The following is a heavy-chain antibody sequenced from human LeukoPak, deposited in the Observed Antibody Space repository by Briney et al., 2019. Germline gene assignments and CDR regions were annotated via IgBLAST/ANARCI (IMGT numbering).Heavy chain of an antibody. V-gene: IGHV3-53*01. CDR2: TYSGGST. D-gene: IGHD4-17*01. CDR3: AKDAETTVTGLLDY. CDR1: GFTVSSNY. J-gene: IGHJ4*02. Sequence: PGGSLRLSCAASGFTVSSNYMSWVRQAPGKGLEWVSVTYSGGSTYYADSVKCRFTISRDNSKNTLYLQMNSLRAEDTAVYYCAKDAETTVTGLLDYWGQGTLVTVSS.